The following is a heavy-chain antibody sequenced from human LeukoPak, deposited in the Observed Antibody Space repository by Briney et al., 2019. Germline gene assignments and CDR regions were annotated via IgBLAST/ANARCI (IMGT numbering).Heavy chain of an antibody. J-gene: IGHJ6*03. Sequence: PGGSLRLSCAASGFTFSSKSMTWVRQAPGKGLEWVSGINWNGGNTGYADSVKGRFTISRDNVKNSLYLQMNSLRAEDTALYYCARAPGVRYYYYMDVWGEGTTVTVSS. D-gene: IGHD2-8*01. V-gene: IGHV3-20*04. CDR2: INWNGGNT. CDR1: GFTFSSKS. CDR3: ARAPGVRYYYYMDV.